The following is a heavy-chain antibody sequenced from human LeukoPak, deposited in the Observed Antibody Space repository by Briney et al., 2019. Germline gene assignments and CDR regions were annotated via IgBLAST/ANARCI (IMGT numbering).Heavy chain of an antibody. CDR2: ISYDGSNK. J-gene: IGHJ4*02. CDR1: GFTFSSYG. D-gene: IGHD2-8*01. Sequence: GGSLRLSCAASGFTFSSYGMHWVRQAPGKGLEWVAVISYDGSNKYYADSVKGRFTISRDNSKNTLYLQMNSLGAEDTAVYYCARGVLHQEFDYWGQGTLVTVSS. V-gene: IGHV3-30*03. CDR3: ARGVLHQEFDY.